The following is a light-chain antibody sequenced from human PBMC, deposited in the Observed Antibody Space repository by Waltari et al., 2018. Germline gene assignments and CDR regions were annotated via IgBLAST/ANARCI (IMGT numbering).Light chain of an antibody. CDR2: GAS. CDR1: QSVSSN. V-gene: IGKV3-15*01. Sequence: EIVMTQSQATPSVSPGERATLSCRASQSVSSNLAWYQQKPGQAPRLLIYGASTRATGIPARFSGSGSGTEFTLTISSLQSEDFAVYYCQQYNNWPPYTFGQGTKLEIK. J-gene: IGKJ2*01. CDR3: QQYNNWPPYT.